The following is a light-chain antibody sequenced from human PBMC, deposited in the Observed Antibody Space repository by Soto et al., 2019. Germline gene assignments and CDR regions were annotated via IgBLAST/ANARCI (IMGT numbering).Light chain of an antibody. J-gene: IGLJ3*02. Sequence: QSALTQPASVSGSPGQSVTISCTGTSSDVGVFNYVSWYQQHPGRVPKLLVYEVTHRPSGVSDRFSGSKSGNTASLTISRVRPEDESTYFCSAYATSSTLVFGGGTKRTVL. CDR3: SAYATSSTLV. V-gene: IGLV2-14*03. CDR2: EVT. CDR1: SSDVGVFNY.